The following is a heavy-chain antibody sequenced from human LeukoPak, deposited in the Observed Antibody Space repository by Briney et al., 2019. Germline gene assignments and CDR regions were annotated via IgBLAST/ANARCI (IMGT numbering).Heavy chain of an antibody. V-gene: IGHV3-21*06. D-gene: IGHD1-14*01. CDR2: IGPTGSDR. CDR3: ATETNGRHYDY. J-gene: IGHJ4*02. CDR1: GFTFSIYW. Sequence: GGPLRLSCAASGFTFSIYWMSWVRQAPGKGLEWFASIGPTGSDRYHADSIKRRFTISRDNAKNFLYLQMNSLRAEDTAVYYCATETNGRHYDYWGQGTLLTVSS.